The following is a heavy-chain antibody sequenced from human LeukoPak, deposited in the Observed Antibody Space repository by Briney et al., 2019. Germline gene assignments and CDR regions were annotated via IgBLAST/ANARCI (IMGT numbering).Heavy chain of an antibody. J-gene: IGHJ6*02. CDR3: ARESRGSQGLPYGMDV. D-gene: IGHD3-10*01. CDR2: IYSDGSI. V-gene: IGHV3-53*04. CDR1: GFTVSTNY. Sequence: GGSLRLSCVASGFTVSTNYMGWVRQARGKGVDWVSVIYSDGSIYYTDSVKGRFTISVYNSKNTVYLQMNSLRPEDTAMYYCARESRGSQGLPYGMDVWGQGTTVTVSS.